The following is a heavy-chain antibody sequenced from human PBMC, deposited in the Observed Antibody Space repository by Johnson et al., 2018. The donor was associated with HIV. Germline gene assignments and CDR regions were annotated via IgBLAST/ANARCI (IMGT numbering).Heavy chain of an antibody. D-gene: IGHD6-19*01. CDR2: IKSKTDGGTT. Sequence: EQLVESGGGLVQPGGSLRLSCAASGFTFSNAWMSWVRQAPGKGLEWVGRIKSKTDGGTTDYAAPVKGRFTISRDDSKKTLYLQMNSLRVEDTAVYYCAKVIALAGRPDAFDVWGRGTVVTVSS. J-gene: IGHJ3*01. CDR1: GFTFSNAW. V-gene: IGHV3-15*05. CDR3: AKVIALAGRPDAFDV.